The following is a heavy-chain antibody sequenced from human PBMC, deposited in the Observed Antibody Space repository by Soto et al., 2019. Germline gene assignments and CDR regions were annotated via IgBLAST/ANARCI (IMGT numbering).Heavy chain of an antibody. V-gene: IGHV1-3*01. CDR2: INAGNGNT. J-gene: IGHJ4*02. D-gene: IGHD1-26*01. CDR1: GYTFTSYA. CDR3: ARGGIAARLVGSGSYCFYY. Sequence: ASVKVSCKASGYTFTSYAMHWVRQAPGQRLEWMGWINAGNGNTKYSQKFQGRVTITRDTSASTAYMELSSLRSEDTAVYYCARGGIAARLVGSGSYCFYYWGQGTPVTVSS.